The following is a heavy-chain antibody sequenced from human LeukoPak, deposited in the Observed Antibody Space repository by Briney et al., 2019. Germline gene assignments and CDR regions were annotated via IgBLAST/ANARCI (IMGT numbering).Heavy chain of an antibody. CDR2: IYYSEST. CDR1: GGSISSYY. J-gene: IGHJ4*02. D-gene: IGHD6-25*01. CDR3: ARVAVSGYHFDY. Sequence: PSETLSLTCTVSGGSISSYYWSWIRQPPGKGLEWIGYIYYSESTNYNPSLKSRVTISVDTSKNQFPLKLSSVTAADTAVYYCARVAVSGYHFDYWGQGTLVTVSS. V-gene: IGHV4-59*01.